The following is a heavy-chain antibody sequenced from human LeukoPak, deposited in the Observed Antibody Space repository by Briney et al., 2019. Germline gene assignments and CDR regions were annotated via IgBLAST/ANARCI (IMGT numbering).Heavy chain of an antibody. CDR3: AGDSSGAIPEDY. D-gene: IGHD3-22*01. CDR2: INHSGST. J-gene: IGHJ4*02. CDR1: GGSFSGYY. V-gene: IGHV4-34*01. Sequence: SETLSLTCAVYGGSFSGYYWSWIRQPPGKGLEWIGEINHSGSTNYNPSLKSRVTISVDTSKNQFSLKLSSVTAADTAVYYCAGDSSGAIPEDYWGQGTLDTVSS.